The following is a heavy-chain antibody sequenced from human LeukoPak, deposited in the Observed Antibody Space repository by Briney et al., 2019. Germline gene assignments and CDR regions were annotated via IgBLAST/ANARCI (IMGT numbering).Heavy chain of an antibody. D-gene: IGHD3-22*01. CDR2: IYTGGNT. V-gene: IGHV3-53*01. J-gene: IGHJ4*02. CDR3: AGAQDGYSD. Sequence: GGSLRLSCAASGFTVSSNYMSWVRQAPGKGLEWVSVIYTGGNTHYAGSVKGRFTISRDSYKNTLYLQMNSLRAEDTAVYYCAGAQDGYSDWGQGTLVTVSS. CDR1: GFTVSSNY.